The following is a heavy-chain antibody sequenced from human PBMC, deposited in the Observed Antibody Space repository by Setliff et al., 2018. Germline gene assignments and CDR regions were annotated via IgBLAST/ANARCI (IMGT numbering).Heavy chain of an antibody. CDR3: SRLVRFCTKTACQRLSGGEF. Sequence: ASVKVSCKTSGYTFNDYGITWVRQVPGQGLEWMGWITSAIGKTYSAEKFQDRVTLTTDTSTSTAYLELRSLGSDDTAVYYCSRLVRFCTKTACQRLSGGEFWGQGTLVTVSS. D-gene: IGHD3-3*01. V-gene: IGHV1-18*01. J-gene: IGHJ4*02. CDR2: ITSAIGKT. CDR1: GYTFNDYG.